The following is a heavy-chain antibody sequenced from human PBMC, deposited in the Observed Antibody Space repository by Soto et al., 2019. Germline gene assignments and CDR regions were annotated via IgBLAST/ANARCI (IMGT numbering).Heavy chain of an antibody. CDR1: GYAFTTYG. J-gene: IGHJ4*02. Sequence: QVHLVQSGAEVKKPGASVKVSCKGSGYAFTTYGITWVRQAPGRGLEWMGWMSAHNGITNYAQKLQGGXTVTRDTSTNTAYMELRSLRSDDTAVYYCARGRYGDYWGQGALVTVSS. V-gene: IGHV1-18*01. D-gene: IGHD1-1*01. CDR3: ARGRYGDY. CDR2: MSAHNGIT.